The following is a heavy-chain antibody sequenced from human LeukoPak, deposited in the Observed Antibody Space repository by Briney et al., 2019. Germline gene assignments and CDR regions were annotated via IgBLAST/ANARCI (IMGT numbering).Heavy chain of an antibody. Sequence: PSETLSLTCTVSGGSISSYYWSWIRQPPGKGLEWIGYIYHSGSTYYNPSLKSRVTISVDRSKNQFSLKLSSVTAADTAVYYCARGLQRMGYYYYYYMDVWGKGTTVTVSS. CDR3: ARGLQRMGYYYYYYMDV. J-gene: IGHJ6*03. CDR1: GGSISSYY. CDR2: IYHSGST. V-gene: IGHV4-59*12. D-gene: IGHD5-24*01.